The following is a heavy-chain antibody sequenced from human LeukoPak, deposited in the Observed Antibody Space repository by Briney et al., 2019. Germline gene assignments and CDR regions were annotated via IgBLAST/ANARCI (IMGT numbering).Heavy chain of an antibody. Sequence: ASVKVSCKVSGYTFTDYYMHWGQQAPGKGLEWMGLVDPEDGETIYAEKFQGRVTITADTSTDTAYMELSSLRSEDTAVYYCATGGMRFIDYWGQGTLVTVSS. CDR1: GYTFTDYY. CDR3: ATGGMRFIDY. D-gene: IGHD2-15*01. J-gene: IGHJ4*02. V-gene: IGHV1-69-2*01. CDR2: VDPEDGET.